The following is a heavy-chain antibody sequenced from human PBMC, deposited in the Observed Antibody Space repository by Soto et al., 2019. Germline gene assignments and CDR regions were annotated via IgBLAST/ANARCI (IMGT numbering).Heavy chain of an antibody. CDR2: ISAYNGNT. D-gene: IGHD3-3*01. V-gene: IGHV1-18*01. Sequence: ASVKVSCKASGYTFTSYGISWVRQAPGQGLEWMGWISAYNGNTNYAQKLQGRVTMTTDTSTSTAYMELRSLRSDDTAVYYCARGGADDFWSGYLGDYYGMDVWGQGTTVTVS. CDR1: GYTFTSYG. CDR3: ARGGADDFWSGYLGDYYGMDV. J-gene: IGHJ6*02.